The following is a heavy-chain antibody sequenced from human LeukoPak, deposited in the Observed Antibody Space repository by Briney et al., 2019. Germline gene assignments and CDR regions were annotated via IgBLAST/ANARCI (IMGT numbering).Heavy chain of an antibody. CDR3: ARDRSRWDSSSTYYFDY. J-gene: IGHJ4*02. CDR2: TYYRSKWYN. Sequence: SQTLSLTCAISGDSVSSNSAAWNWIRQSPSRGLEWMGRTYYRSKWYNDYAVSVKSRITINPDTSKNQFSLQLNSVTSEDTAVYYCARDRSRWDSSSTYYFDYWGQGTLVTVSS. D-gene: IGHD6-6*01. V-gene: IGHV6-1*01. CDR1: GDSVSSNSAA.